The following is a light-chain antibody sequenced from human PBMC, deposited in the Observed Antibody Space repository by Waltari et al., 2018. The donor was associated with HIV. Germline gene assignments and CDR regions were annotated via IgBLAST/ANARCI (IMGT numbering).Light chain of an antibody. J-gene: IGLJ1*01. Sequence: HSALTQPASVSGSPGQSITSSCTGATSDVGDYHYVSWYQQHPGKAPKPIIYDVSNRPSGVSNRFSGSKSGNTASLTISGLQTEDEADYYCSSYTSSSTRVFGTGTKVTVL. CDR3: SSYTSSSTRV. CDR2: DVS. CDR1: TSDVGDYHY. V-gene: IGLV2-14*01.